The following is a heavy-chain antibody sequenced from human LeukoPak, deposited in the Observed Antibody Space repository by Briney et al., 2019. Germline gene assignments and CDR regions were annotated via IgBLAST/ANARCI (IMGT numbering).Heavy chain of an antibody. J-gene: IGHJ4*02. Sequence: GGSLRLSCAASGFTFSIYAMSWVRQAPGKGLRWVSCITSSGETTYYAGSVKGQFTISRDNSKNTVYLQMNSLRAEDTAVYYCARDRPNYYGANGHYYRRDGDYWGQGTLVTVSS. CDR2: ITSSGETT. CDR3: ARDRPNYYGANGHYYRRDGDY. V-gene: IGHV3-23*01. D-gene: IGHD3-22*01. CDR1: GFTFSIYA.